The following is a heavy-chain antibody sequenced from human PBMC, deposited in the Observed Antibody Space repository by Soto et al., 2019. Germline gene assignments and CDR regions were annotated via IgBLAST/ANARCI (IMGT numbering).Heavy chain of an antibody. CDR3: ARLHVGNSHAFDI. CDR1: GGSISSSNW. J-gene: IGHJ3*02. Sequence: PSETLSLTCAVSGGSISSSNWWSWVRQPPGKGLEWIGEIYHSGSTNYNPSLKSRVTISVGKSKNQFSLKLSSVTAADTAVYYCARLHVGNSHAFDIWGQGTMVTVSS. CDR2: IYHSGST. V-gene: IGHV4-4*02. D-gene: IGHD4-4*01.